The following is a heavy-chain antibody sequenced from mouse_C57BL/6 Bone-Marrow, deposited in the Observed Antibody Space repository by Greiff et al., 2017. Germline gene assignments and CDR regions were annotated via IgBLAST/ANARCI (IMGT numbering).Heavy chain of an antibody. V-gene: IGHV1-69*01. Sequence: VQLQQPGAELVMPGASVKLSCKASGYTFTSYWMHWVKQRPGQGLEWIGEIDPSDSYTNYNQKFKGKSTLTVDKSSSTAYMQLSRLTSEDSAVYYCASPGELRHAMDYWGQGTSVTVAS. J-gene: IGHJ4*01. D-gene: IGHD2-4*01. CDR2: IDPSDSYT. CDR1: GYTFTSYW. CDR3: ASPGELRHAMDY.